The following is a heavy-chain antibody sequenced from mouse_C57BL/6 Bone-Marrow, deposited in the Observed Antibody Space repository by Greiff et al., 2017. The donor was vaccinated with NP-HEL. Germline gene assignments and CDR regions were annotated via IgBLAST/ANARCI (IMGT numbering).Heavy chain of an antibody. D-gene: IGHD2-5*01. CDR2: IYPGSGNT. CDR1: GYTFTDYY. J-gene: IGHJ2*01. V-gene: IGHV1-76*01. Sequence: QVQLQQSGAELVRPGASVTLSCKASGYTFTDYYINWVKQRPGQGLEWIARIYPGSGNTYYNEKFKGKATLTAEKSSSTAYMQLSSLTSEDSAVYFCARSWAYSNYLYYFDYWGQGTTLTVSS. CDR3: ARSWAYSNYLYYFDY.